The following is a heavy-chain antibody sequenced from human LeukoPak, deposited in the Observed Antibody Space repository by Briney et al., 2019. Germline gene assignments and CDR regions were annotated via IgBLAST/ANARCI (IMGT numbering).Heavy chain of an antibody. V-gene: IGHV4-59*12. CDR2: IYYTGST. Sequence: SETLSLTCTVSGGSISSDYWSWIRQPPGKGLEWIGYIYYTGSTNYNPSLKSRVTISVDRSKNQFSLKLSSVTAADTAVYYCASFIAAAGIDAFDIWGQGTMVTVSS. CDR1: GGSISSDY. CDR3: ASFIAAAGIDAFDI. D-gene: IGHD6-13*01. J-gene: IGHJ3*02.